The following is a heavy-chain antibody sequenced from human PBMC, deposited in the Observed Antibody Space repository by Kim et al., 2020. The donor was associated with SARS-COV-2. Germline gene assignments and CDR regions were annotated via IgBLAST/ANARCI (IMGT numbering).Heavy chain of an antibody. D-gene: IGHD3-9*01. CDR3: AKDGSGYYSYYYGMDV. Sequence: GGSLRLSCAASGFTFDDYAMHWVRQAPGKGLEWVSGISWNSGSIGYADSVKGRFTISRDNAKNSLYLQMNSLRAEDTALYYCAKDGSGYYSYYYGMDVWGQGTTVTVSS. CDR1: GFTFDDYA. CDR2: ISWNSGSI. J-gene: IGHJ6*02. V-gene: IGHV3-9*01.